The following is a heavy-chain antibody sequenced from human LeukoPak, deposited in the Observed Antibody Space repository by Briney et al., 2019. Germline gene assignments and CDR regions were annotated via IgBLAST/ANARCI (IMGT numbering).Heavy chain of an antibody. Sequence: GGSLRLSCAASGLTFSDYYMSWSRQAPGKGLEWVSYISSSGSTIYYADSVKGRFTISRDNAKNSLYLQMNSLRAEDTAVYYCARGHLGTYEPSFDYWGQGTLVTVSS. V-gene: IGHV3-11*01. J-gene: IGHJ4*02. CDR2: ISSSGSTI. D-gene: IGHD7-27*01. CDR3: ARGHLGTYEPSFDY. CDR1: GLTFSDYY.